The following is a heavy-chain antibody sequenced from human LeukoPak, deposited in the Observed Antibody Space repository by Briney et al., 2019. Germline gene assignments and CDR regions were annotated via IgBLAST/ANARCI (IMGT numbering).Heavy chain of an antibody. CDR2: IYYSGST. V-gene: IGHV4-39*01. J-gene: IGHJ4*02. Sequence: KPSETLSLTCTVSGGSISSSSYYWGWILQPPGKGLEGIGSIYYSGSTYYNPSLKSRVTISVDTSKNQFPLKLSSVTAADTAVYYCARRNYYGSGSLDDYWGQGTLVTVSS. CDR1: GGSISSSSYY. CDR3: ARRNYYGSGSLDDY. D-gene: IGHD3-10*01.